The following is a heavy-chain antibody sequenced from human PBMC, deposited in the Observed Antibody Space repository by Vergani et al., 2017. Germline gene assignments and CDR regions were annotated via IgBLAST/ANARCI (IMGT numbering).Heavy chain of an antibody. J-gene: IGHJ6*03. D-gene: IGHD2-2*01. CDR2: VDPEDGET. Sequence: EVQLVQSGAEVKKPGATVKISCKVSGYTFTDYYMHWVQQAPGKGLEWMGLVDPEDGETIYAEKFQGRVTITADTSTDTAYMELSSLRSEDTAVYYCAKGPRDCSSTSCYSRWSYYYYMDVWGKXP. CDR3: AKGPRDCSSTSCYSRWSYYYYMDV. V-gene: IGHV1-69-2*01. CDR1: GYTFTDYY.